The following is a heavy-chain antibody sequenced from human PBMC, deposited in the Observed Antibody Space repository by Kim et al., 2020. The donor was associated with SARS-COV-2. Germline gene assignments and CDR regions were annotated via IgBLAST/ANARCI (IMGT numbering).Heavy chain of an antibody. V-gene: IGHV3-53*01. J-gene: IGHJ5*02. CDR1: GFTVSSNY. D-gene: IGHD3-10*01. CDR2: IYSGGST. CDR3: ARDYAYGSGSGGGGWFDP. Sequence: GGSLRLSCAASGFTVSSNYMSWVRQAPGKGLEWVSVIYSGGSTYYADSVKGRFTISRDNSKNTLYIQMNSLRAEDTAVYYCARDYAYGSGSGGGGWFDPWGQGTLVTVSS.